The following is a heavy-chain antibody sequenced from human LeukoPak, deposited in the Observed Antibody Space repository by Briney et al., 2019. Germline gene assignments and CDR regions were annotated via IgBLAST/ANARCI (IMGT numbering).Heavy chain of an antibody. CDR1: GGSISSAGYY. CDR3: TRVDDSLMWGAKHTFDI. Sequence: PSETLSLTCTVSGGSISSAGYYWSWIRQPAGKGLEWIGRIYTNGNTNYNPSLKSRVTISVDTSKNQFSLKLSSVTAADTAVYYCTRVDDSLMWGAKHTFDIWGQGTVVTVSS. J-gene: IGHJ3*02. D-gene: IGHD2-8*01. V-gene: IGHV4-61*02. CDR2: IYTNGNT.